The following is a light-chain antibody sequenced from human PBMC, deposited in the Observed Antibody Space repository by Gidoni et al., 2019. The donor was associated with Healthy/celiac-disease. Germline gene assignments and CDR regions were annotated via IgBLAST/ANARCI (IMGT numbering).Light chain of an antibody. V-gene: IGKV3-20*01. Sequence: ELVLTQSPGTLSLSPGERATLSCRASQSVSSSYLAWYQQKPGQAPRLLIYGSGSGTDFTLTISRLEPEDFAVYYCQQYGSSSWTFGQGTKVEIK. J-gene: IGKJ1*01. CDR1: QSVSSSY. CDR3: QQYGSSSWT.